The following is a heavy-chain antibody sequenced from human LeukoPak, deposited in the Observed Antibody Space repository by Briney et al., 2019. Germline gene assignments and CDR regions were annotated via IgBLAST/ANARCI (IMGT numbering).Heavy chain of an antibody. CDR2: ISGSGGST. CDR3: AKEPLGAGLVGATTGTGDY. D-gene: IGHD1-26*01. CDR1: GFTFSSYA. V-gene: IGHV3-23*01. Sequence: QTGGSLRLSCAASGFTFSSYAMSWVRQAPGKGLEWVSAISGSGGSTYYADSVKGGFTISRDNSKNTLYLQMNSLRAEDTAVYYCAKEPLGAGLVGATTGTGDYWGQGTLVTVSS. J-gene: IGHJ4*02.